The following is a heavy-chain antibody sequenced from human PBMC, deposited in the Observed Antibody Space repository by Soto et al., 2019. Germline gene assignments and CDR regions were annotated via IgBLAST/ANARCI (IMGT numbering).Heavy chain of an antibody. Sequence: AAVKFSCKASGYTFTGYNMQWVRQAPGQGLEWMGWINPNSGGTNYAQKFQGRVTMTRDTSSSTAYMELTRLRSDDTAVYYCARVRYTFSLHVWGQGTTVTVSS. CDR2: INPNSGGT. CDR3: ARVRYTFSLHV. CDR1: GYTFTGYN. V-gene: IGHV1-2*02. J-gene: IGHJ6*02. D-gene: IGHD2-2*02.